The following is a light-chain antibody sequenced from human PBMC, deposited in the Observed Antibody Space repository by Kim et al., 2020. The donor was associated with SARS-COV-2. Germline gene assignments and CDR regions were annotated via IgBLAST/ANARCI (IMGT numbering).Light chain of an antibody. CDR1: KLGSIY. CDR3: QAWGV. Sequence: PPSVSVSPGQAASLTCSGVKLGSIYACWYQPKPGQSPVLVIYRDSKRPSAIPERFSGSNSGNTATLTISGTQPVDESDYYCQAWGVFGGGTQLTVL. V-gene: IGLV3-1*01. J-gene: IGLJ2*01. CDR2: RDS.